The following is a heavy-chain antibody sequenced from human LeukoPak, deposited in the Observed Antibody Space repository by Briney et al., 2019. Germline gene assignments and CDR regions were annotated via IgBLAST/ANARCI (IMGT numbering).Heavy chain of an antibody. CDR1: GFTFSSYA. CDR2: ISGSGGST. J-gene: IGHJ4*02. Sequence: GGSLRLSCAASGFTFSSYAMSWVRQAPGKGLEWVSAISGSGGSTYYADSEKGRFTISRDNSKNTLYLQMNSLRAEDTAVYYCAKGVLGAPDYGESYFDYWGQGTLVTVSS. V-gene: IGHV3-23*01. CDR3: AKGVLGAPDYGESYFDY. D-gene: IGHD4-17*01.